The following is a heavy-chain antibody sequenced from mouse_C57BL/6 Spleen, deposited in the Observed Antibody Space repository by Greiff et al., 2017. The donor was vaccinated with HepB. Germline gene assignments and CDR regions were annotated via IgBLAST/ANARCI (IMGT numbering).Heavy chain of an antibody. D-gene: IGHD2-3*01. CDR2: IYPGSGNT. J-gene: IGHJ1*03. V-gene: IGHV1-84*01. CDR1: GYTFTDYY. Sequence: VQLVESGPELVKPGASVKISCKASGYTFTDYYINWVKQRPGQGLEWIGWIYPGSGNTKYNEKFKGKATLTVDTSSSTAYMQLSSLTSEDSAVYFCARSDDGYSPYWYFDVWGTGTTVTVSS. CDR3: ARSDDGYSPYWYFDV.